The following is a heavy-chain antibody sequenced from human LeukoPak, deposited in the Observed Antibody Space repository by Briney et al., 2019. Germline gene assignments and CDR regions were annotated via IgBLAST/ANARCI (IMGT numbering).Heavy chain of an antibody. CDR1: GFTFSNYA. J-gene: IGHJ3*02. V-gene: IGHV3-23*05. CDR3: ARDYPDYGGVSAELFSI. D-gene: IGHD4-23*01. Sequence: GGSLRLSCEASGFTFSNYAMSWVRRAPGKGLEWVSGIHSGSGTYYADSVKGRFTISRDNSKNTVYLQMKSLRAEDTAVYYCARDYPDYGGVSAELFSIWGQGTMVTVSS. CDR2: IHSGSGT.